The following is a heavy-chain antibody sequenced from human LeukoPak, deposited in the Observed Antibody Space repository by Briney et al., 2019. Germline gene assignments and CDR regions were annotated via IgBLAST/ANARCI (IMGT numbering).Heavy chain of an antibody. CDR1: GFTLSNYD. D-gene: IGHD2-2*01. CDR2: ISTSSRYI. J-gene: IGHJ5*02. CDR3: ARADCSSSTCYLRRSWFDP. Sequence: PGGSLRLSCAASGFTLSNYDMNWVRQAPGKGLEWVSSISTSSRYIYYKDSVKRRFTISRDYAKNSLSLEMNSLRAEDTVVYYCARADCSSSTCYLRRSWFDPWGQGTLVTVSS. V-gene: IGHV3-21*01.